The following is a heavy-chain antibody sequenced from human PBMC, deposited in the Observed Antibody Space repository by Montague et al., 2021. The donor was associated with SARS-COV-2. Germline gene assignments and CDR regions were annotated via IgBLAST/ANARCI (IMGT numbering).Heavy chain of an antibody. D-gene: IGHD4-17*01. CDR1: GGSFSGYY. Sequence: SETLSLTCAVYGGSFSGYYFNWIRPPPGKGLEWTGEINHSGSTNXXPSLKSRVTIAVDTSKNQVSLKLTSVTAADTAVFYCARSTATNSPFCFSNKLLSRYNGMDFWGQGTTVTVSS. CDR3: ARSTATNSPFCFSNKLLSRYNGMDF. CDR2: INHSGST. V-gene: IGHV4-34*01. J-gene: IGHJ6*02.